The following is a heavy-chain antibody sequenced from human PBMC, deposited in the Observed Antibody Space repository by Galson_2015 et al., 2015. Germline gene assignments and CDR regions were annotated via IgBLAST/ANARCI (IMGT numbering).Heavy chain of an antibody. CDR3: ASPIAVAQGTDF. V-gene: IGHV3-30-3*01. CDR1: GFTFSSYA. CDR2: ISYDGGNK. J-gene: IGHJ4*02. D-gene: IGHD6-19*01. Sequence: SLRLSCAASGFTFSSYAMHWVRQAPGKGLEWVAVISYDGGNKYYADSVKGRSTISRDNTKNTLYLQMNSLSAEDTAVYYCASPIAVAQGTDFWGQETLVTVSS.